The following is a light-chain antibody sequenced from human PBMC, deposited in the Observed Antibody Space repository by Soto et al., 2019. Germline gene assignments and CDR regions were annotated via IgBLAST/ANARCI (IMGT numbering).Light chain of an antibody. J-gene: IGKJ1*01. CDR2: GAS. CDR1: QSVATN. Sequence: EIVMTQSPVTLSVSPGARATLSCRASQSVATNLAWYQQRPGQAPRLLIYGASTRATGIPARFSGSGSGTEFTLTISSLQSEDFAVYYCLQYNNWPPWTFGQGTKVDIK. V-gene: IGKV3-15*01. CDR3: LQYNNWPPWT.